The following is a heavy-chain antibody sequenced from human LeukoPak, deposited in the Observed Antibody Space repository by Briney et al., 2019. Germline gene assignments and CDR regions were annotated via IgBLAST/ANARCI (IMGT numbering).Heavy chain of an antibody. CDR2: IKQDGSEK. V-gene: IGHV3-7*01. D-gene: IGHD6-19*01. J-gene: IGHJ4*02. CDR1: GFTFRTYW. CDR3: ARDEDSSGWYEPFDY. Sequence: GGSLRLSCAASGFTFRTYWMSWVRQAPGKGLEWVANIKQDGSEKYYVDSVKGRFTISRDNSNNSLFLQMNSLRAEDTAVYYCARDEDSSGWYEPFDYWGQGTLVTVSS.